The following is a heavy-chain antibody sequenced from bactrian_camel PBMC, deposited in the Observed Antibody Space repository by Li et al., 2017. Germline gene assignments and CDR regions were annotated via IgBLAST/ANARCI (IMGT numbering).Heavy chain of an antibody. V-gene: IGHV3-2*01. D-gene: IGHD2*01. CDR3: AKPFRDPTYKSAMGNYYPN. Sequence: HVQLVESGGGLVQPGGSLRLSCAASGFTFSSYYMSWVRQAPGKGLEWVSSIYTGGGSTYYADSVKGRFTISKDNAKNTLYLQMNSLNTEDAAVYYCAKPFRDPTYKSAMGNYYPNWGQGTQVTVS. CDR2: IYTGGGST. CDR1: GFTFSSYY. J-gene: IGHJ4*01.